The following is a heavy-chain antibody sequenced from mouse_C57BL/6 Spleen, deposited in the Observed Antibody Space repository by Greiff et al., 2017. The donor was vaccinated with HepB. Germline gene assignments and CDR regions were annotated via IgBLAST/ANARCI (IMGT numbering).Heavy chain of an antibody. J-gene: IGHJ2*01. CDR3: ANLYYSKDY. Sequence: QVQLKQPGAELVKPGASVKLSCKASGYTFTSYWMHWVKQRPGQGLEWIGMIHPNSGSTNYNEKFKSKATLTVDKSSSTAYMQLSSLTSEDSAVYYAANLYYSKDYWGQGTTLTVSS. D-gene: IGHD2-5*01. CDR1: GYTFTSYW. CDR2: IHPNSGST. V-gene: IGHV1-64*01.